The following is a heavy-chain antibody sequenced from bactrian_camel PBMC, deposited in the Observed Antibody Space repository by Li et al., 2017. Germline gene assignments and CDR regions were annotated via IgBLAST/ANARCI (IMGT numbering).Heavy chain of an antibody. CDR3: ATREARPTTLGQACRPNY. D-gene: IGHD5*01. J-gene: IGHJ4*01. CDR1: GYTSSSFC. CDR2: LRYDGSA. Sequence: VQLVESGGGSAQAGGSLRLSCTASGYTSSSFCMGWFRQVPGKERELVASLRYDGSAGYADSVKGRFTISYDNAKNTLYLQMNNLKTEDTAMYYCATREARPTTLGQACRPNYWGQGTQVTVS. V-gene: IGHV3S67*01.